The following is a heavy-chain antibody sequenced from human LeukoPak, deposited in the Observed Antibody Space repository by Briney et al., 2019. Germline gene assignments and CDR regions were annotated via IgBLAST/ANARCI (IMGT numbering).Heavy chain of an antibody. CDR3: ARSKTYYYDSSGYYYFDY. V-gene: IGHV1-18*01. J-gene: IGHJ4*02. CDR1: GYTFTSYG. Sequence: ASVKVSCKASGYTFTSYGISWVRQAPGQGLEWMGWISAYNGNTNYAQKLQGRVTMTTDTSTSTAYMGLRSLRSDDTAVYYCARSKTYYYDSSGYYYFDYWGQGTLVTVSS. D-gene: IGHD3-22*01. CDR2: ISAYNGNT.